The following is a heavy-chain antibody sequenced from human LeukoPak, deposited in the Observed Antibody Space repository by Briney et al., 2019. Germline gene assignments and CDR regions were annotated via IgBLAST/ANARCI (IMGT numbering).Heavy chain of an antibody. CDR2: ISAYNGNT. V-gene: IGHV1-18*01. D-gene: IGHD6-6*01. J-gene: IGHJ5*02. CDR3: ARDLIAARPGWFDP. CDR1: GYTFTTYG. Sequence: ASVKVSCKASGYTFTTYGINWVRQAPGQGLEWMGWISAYNGNTIYAQNLQGRVTLTTDTSASTAYMELRSLRSDDTAVYYCARDLIAARPGWFDPWGQGTLVIVSS.